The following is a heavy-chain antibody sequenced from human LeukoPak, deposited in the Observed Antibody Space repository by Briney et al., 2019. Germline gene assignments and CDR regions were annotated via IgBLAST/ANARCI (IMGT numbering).Heavy chain of an antibody. J-gene: IGHJ6*03. CDR1: GFTVSSNY. CDR3: AREYSSSWGLYYYYMDV. Sequence: GGSLRLSCAASGFTVSSNYMSWVRQAPGKGLEWVSAIYSGGSTYYADSVKGRFTISRDNSKNTLYLQMNSLRAEDTAVYYCAREYSSSWGLYYYYMDVWGKGTTVTVSS. CDR2: IYSGGST. D-gene: IGHD6-13*01. V-gene: IGHV3-66*01.